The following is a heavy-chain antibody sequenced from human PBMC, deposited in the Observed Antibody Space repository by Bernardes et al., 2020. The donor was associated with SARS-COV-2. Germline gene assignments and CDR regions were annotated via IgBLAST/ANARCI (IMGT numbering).Heavy chain of an antibody. CDR1: GYTFTSYD. Sequence: ASMKVSCKASGYTFTSYDINWVRQATGQGLEWMGWMNPNSGNTGYAQKFQGRVTMTRNTSISTAYMELSSLRSEDTAVYYCARSWTTDWYYYYGMDVWGQGTTVTVSS. CDR3: ARSWTTDWYYYYGMDV. J-gene: IGHJ6*02. V-gene: IGHV1-8*01. D-gene: IGHD3-9*01. CDR2: MNPNSGNT.